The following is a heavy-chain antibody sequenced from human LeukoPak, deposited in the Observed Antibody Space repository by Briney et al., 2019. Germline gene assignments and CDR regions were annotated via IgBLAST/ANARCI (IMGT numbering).Heavy chain of an antibody. CDR1: GFTFSSYG. D-gene: IGHD3-22*01. CDR3: ARDNGVVAILDAFDI. Sequence: GGSLRLSCAASGFTFSSYGMNWVRQAPGKGLEWVSSISSSSSYIYYADSVKGRFTISRDNAKNSLYLQMNSLRAEDTAVYYCARDNGVVAILDAFDIWGQGTMVTVSS. CDR2: ISSSSSYI. V-gene: IGHV3-21*01. J-gene: IGHJ3*02.